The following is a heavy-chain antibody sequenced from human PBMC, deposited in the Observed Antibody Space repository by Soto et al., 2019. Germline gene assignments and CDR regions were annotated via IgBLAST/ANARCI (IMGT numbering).Heavy chain of an antibody. CDR2: ISYDGSNK. CDR3: ANGYSYANREAFDI. CDR1: GFTFSSYG. J-gene: IGHJ3*02. V-gene: IGHV3-30*18. Sequence: QVQLVESGGGVVQPGRSLRLSCAASGFTFSSYGMHWVRQAPGKGLEWVAVISYDGSNKYYADSVKGRFTISRDNSKNTLYLQMNSLRAEDTAVYYCANGYSYANREAFDIWGQGTMVTVSS. D-gene: IGHD5-18*01.